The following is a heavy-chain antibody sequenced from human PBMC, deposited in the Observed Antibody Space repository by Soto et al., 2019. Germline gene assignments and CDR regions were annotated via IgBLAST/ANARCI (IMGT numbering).Heavy chain of an antibody. CDR3: ARDRGYTYGSYYYGMDV. D-gene: IGHD5-18*01. J-gene: IGHJ6*02. V-gene: IGHV4-59*01. CDR2: IYSSGTT. CDR1: GGSISNNY. Sequence: PSETLSLTCTVSGGSISNNYWSWIRQPPGKGLEWIAYIYSSGTTNYNPSLKSRVTISVDTSKNQFSLKLSSVTAADTAVYYCARDRGYTYGSYYYGMDVWGQGTTVTVSS.